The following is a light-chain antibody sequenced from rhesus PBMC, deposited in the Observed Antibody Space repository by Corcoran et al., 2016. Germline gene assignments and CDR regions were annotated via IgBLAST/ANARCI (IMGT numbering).Light chain of an antibody. J-gene: IGKJ2*01. CDR1: QSISSW. Sequence: DIQMTQSPSSLSASVGDTVTITCRASQSISSWLAWYPQNPGKAPKFLIYQASSLQSGVPSRFGGSGSGTDFTLTISSLQSEDFATYYCQQYSNSPYSFGQGTKVEIK. V-gene: IGKV1-22*01. CDR2: QAS. CDR3: QQYSNSPYS.